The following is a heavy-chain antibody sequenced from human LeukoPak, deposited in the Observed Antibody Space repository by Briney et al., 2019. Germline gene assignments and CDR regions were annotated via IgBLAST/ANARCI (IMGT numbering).Heavy chain of an antibody. V-gene: IGHV3-7*01. Sequence: GGSLRLSCAASRFTFTNNWMTWVRQAPGKGLEWVANINQDGSEIYYVDSVKGRFTISRDNAKNSLYLQMNSLRAEDTAVYYCARGRRAVSWGQGTLVTVSS. CDR3: ARGRRAVS. J-gene: IGHJ5*02. CDR1: RFTFTNNW. CDR2: INQDGSEI.